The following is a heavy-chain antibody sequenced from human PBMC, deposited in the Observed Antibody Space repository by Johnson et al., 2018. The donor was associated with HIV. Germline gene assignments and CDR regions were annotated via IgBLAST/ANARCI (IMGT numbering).Heavy chain of an antibody. CDR2: TQYDGSNK. Sequence: QVQLVESGGGLVQPGGSLRLSCAASGFSFSSYGIHWVRQAPGKGLEWVAFTQYDGSNKYFADSVKGRFTISRDNSKKTVYLQMNRLRAEDTAVYYCAKETRDSRSAFDIWGQGTMVTVSS. CDR1: GFSFSSYG. V-gene: IGHV3-30*02. D-gene: IGHD3-22*01. J-gene: IGHJ3*02. CDR3: AKETRDSRSAFDI.